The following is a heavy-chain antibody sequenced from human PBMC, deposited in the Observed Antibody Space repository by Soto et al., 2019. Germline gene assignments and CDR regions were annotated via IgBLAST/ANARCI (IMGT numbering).Heavy chain of an antibody. J-gene: IGHJ4*02. CDR3: ARGGSGYYRNYFDY. CDR1: GGSISSGDYY. V-gene: IGHV4-30-4*01. CDR2: IYYSGST. D-gene: IGHD3-22*01. Sequence: PSETLSLTCTVSGGSISSGDYYWSWIRQPPGKGLEWIGYIYYSGSTYYNPSLKSRVTISVDTSKNQFSLKLSSVTAADTAVYYCARGGSGYYRNYFDYWGQGTLVTVYS.